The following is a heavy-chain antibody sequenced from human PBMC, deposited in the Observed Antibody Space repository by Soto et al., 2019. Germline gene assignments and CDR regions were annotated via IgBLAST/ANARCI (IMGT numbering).Heavy chain of an antibody. J-gene: IGHJ6*02. V-gene: IGHV4-39*01. CDR1: GGSISSSSYY. CDR3: LGWNDGSHYYYGMDV. Sequence: SETLSLTCTVSGGSISSSSYYWGWIRQPPGKGLEWIGSIYYSGSTYYNPSLKSRVTISVDTSKNQFSLKLSSVTAADTAVYYCLGWNDGSHYYYGMDVWGQGTTVTVSS. CDR2: IYYSGST. D-gene: IGHD1-1*01.